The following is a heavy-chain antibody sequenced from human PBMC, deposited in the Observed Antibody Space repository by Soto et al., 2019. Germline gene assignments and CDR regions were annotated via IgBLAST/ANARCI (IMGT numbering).Heavy chain of an antibody. CDR2: IDPSDSQT. CDR1: GYSFAVYW. CDR3: ARQIYDSDTGPNFQYYFDS. Sequence: PGESLKISCNGSGYSFAVYWITWVRQKPGKGLEWMRRIDPSDSQTYYSPSFRGHVTISVTRSITTVFLQWSSLRASDTAMYYCARQIYDSDTGPNFQYYFDSWGQGTPVTVSS. V-gene: IGHV5-10-1*01. D-gene: IGHD3-22*01. J-gene: IGHJ4*02.